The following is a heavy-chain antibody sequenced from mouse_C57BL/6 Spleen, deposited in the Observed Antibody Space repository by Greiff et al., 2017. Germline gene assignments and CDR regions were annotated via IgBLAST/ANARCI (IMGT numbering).Heavy chain of an antibody. Sequence: QVQLQQPGTELVKPGASVKLSCKASGYTFTSYWMHWVKQRPGQGLEWIGEIDPSDSYTNYNQKFKGKSTLTVDKSSSTAYMQLSSLTSEDSAVYYCARGDYYGSSLDYWGQGTTLTVSS. V-gene: IGHV1-69*01. CDR3: ARGDYYGSSLDY. J-gene: IGHJ2*01. D-gene: IGHD1-1*01. CDR1: GYTFTSYW. CDR2: IDPSDSYT.